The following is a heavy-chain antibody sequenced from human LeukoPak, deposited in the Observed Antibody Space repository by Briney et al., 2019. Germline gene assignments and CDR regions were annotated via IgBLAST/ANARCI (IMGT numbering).Heavy chain of an antibody. Sequence: SETLPLTCAVYGGSFSGYYWSWIRQPPGKGLEWIGEINHSGSTNYNPSLKSRVTISVDTSKNQFSLKLSSVTAADTAVYYCARPNWNDVFDYWGQGTLVTVSS. CDR1: GGSFSGYY. CDR2: INHSGST. CDR3: ARPNWNDVFDY. J-gene: IGHJ4*02. D-gene: IGHD1-1*01. V-gene: IGHV4-34*01.